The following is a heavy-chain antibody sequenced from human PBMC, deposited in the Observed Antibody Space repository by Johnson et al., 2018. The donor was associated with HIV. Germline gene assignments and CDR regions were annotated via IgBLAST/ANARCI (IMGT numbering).Heavy chain of an antibody. V-gene: IGHV3-30*04. Sequence: QVQLVESGGGLVQPGGSLRLSCAASGFTFEDYAMYWVRQTPGKGLEWVALISDDGSKIYHADSVKGRFTISRDNSKNTLYLQMNSLRVEDTAMYYCARGPILEWLSGDGFDIWGQGTMVTVSS. CDR1: GFTFEDYA. J-gene: IGHJ3*02. D-gene: IGHD3-3*01. CDR2: ISDDGSKI. CDR3: ARGPILEWLSGDGFDI.